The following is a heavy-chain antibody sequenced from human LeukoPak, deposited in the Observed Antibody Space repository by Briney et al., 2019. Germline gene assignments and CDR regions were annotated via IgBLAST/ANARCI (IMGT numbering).Heavy chain of an antibody. CDR2: ISWNSGGI. CDR3: AKDWYSRGWYEAYQYYGVDL. CDR1: GFTFDDYA. J-gene: IGHJ6*02. Sequence: GRSLRLSCAASGFTFDDYAMHWVRHAPGKGLEWVSGISWNSGGIGYADSVKGRFTISRDNAKNSLYLQMNSLRAEDTAFYYCAKDWYSRGWYEAYQYYGVDLWGQGTTVTVSS. V-gene: IGHV3-9*01. D-gene: IGHD6-19*01.